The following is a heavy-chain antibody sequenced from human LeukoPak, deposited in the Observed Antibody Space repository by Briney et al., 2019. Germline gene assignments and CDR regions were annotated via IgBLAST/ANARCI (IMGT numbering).Heavy chain of an antibody. J-gene: IGHJ4*02. CDR2: ISSSGSTI. V-gene: IGHV3-11*04. Sequence: GGSLRLSCAASGFTFSDYYMSWIRQAPGKGLEWVSYISSSGSTIYYADSVKGRFTISRDNAKNSLYLQVNSLRAEDTAVYYCARDKIVGATHFDYWGQGTLVTVSS. CDR3: ARDKIVGATHFDY. D-gene: IGHD1-26*01. CDR1: GFTFSDYY.